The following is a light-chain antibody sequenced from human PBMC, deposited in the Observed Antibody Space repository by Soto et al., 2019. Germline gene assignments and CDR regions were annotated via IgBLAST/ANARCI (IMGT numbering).Light chain of an antibody. Sequence: LTISPDHPYLSPGDTATLSCRASQSVSNNYLAWYQQKPGQAPRLLIYGASNRATGIPDRFSGSGSGTDFTLTISRLEPEDFAVYYCQQYGSLGRFGQGTKVDIK. CDR1: QSVSNNY. J-gene: IGKJ1*01. CDR2: GAS. CDR3: QQYGSLGR. V-gene: IGKV3-20*01.